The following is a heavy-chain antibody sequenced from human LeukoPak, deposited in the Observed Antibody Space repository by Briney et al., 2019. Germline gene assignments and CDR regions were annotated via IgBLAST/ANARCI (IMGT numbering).Heavy chain of an antibody. Sequence: GGSLRLSCAASGFTFSSYAMSWVRQAPGKGLEWVSAISGSGGSTYYADSVKGRFTISRDNSKNTLYLQMNSLRAEDTAVYYCAKVEVREGSPYCTKGVCYIRAFDYWGQGTLVTVSS. CDR2: ISGSGGST. J-gene: IGHJ4*02. CDR3: AKVEVREGSPYCTKGVCYIRAFDY. V-gene: IGHV3-23*01. CDR1: GFTFSSYA. D-gene: IGHD2-8*01.